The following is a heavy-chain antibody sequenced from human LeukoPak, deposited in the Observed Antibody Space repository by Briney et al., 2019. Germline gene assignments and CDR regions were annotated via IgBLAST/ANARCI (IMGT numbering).Heavy chain of an antibody. CDR2: ISGAGGST. Sequence: PGGSLRLSCAASGFTFSSYAMSWVRQTPGRGLEWVSAISGAGGSTYYADSVKGRFTISRDNSKNTLYLQMNSLRAEDTAVYICATRPTVGGTTPTFDSWGQGTLVTVSS. CDR3: ATRPTVGGTTPTFDS. V-gene: IGHV3-23*01. J-gene: IGHJ4*02. D-gene: IGHD1-26*01. CDR1: GFTFSSYA.